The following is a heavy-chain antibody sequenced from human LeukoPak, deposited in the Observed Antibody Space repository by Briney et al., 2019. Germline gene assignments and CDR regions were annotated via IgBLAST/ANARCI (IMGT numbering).Heavy chain of an antibody. CDR2: ISAYNGST. D-gene: IGHD1-1*01. V-gene: IGHV1-18*01. Sequence: ASVKVSCKTSGYTFPTYGITWVRQAPGQGLEWMGWISAYNGSTNLAQNLQGRVTLTTDRSTTTAYMELTSLTSDDTAIYYCAREACAHCTIDYWGQGTLVTVSS. CDR3: AREACAHCTIDY. CDR1: GYTFPTYG. J-gene: IGHJ4*02.